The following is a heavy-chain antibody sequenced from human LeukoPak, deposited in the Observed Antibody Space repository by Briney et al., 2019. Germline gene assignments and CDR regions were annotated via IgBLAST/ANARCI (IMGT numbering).Heavy chain of an antibody. D-gene: IGHD3-22*01. Sequence: ASVKVSCKASGYTFTSYYFHWVRQAPGQGLEWMGIINPSGGSTSYAQKFQGRVTMTRDTSTSTVYMELSSLRSEDTAVYYCARSSGFDYYDSSGYYQVAFDIWGQGTMVTVSS. CDR3: ARSSGFDYYDSSGYYQVAFDI. V-gene: IGHV1-46*01. J-gene: IGHJ3*02. CDR1: GYTFTSYY. CDR2: INPSGGST.